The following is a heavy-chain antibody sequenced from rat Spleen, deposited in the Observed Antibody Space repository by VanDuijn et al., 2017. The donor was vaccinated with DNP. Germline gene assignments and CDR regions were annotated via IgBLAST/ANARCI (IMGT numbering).Heavy chain of an antibody. CDR3: STLNYYASLSGYFDY. J-gene: IGHJ2*01. CDR1: GFSLTSYG. CDR2: IIHDGSRT. Sequence: VQLKESGPGLVQPSQTLSLTCTVSGFSLTSYGVSWVRQPPGKGLEWVATIIHDGSRTYSGDSVKGRFTISRDNTKSTLYLEMGSLWSEDTATYYCSTLNYYASLSGYFDYWGQGVMVTVSS. V-gene: IGHV5S10*01. D-gene: IGHD1-12*01.